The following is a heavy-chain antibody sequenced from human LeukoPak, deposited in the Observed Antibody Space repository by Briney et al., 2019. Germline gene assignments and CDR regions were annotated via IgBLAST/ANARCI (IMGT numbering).Heavy chain of an antibody. CDR1: GFTFSSYA. V-gene: IGHV3-23*01. J-gene: IGHJ5*02. CDR3: AVVDTPQFDP. Sequence: GGSLRLSCAASGFTFSSYAMSWVRQAPGKGLEWVSAISESTFYADSVKGRFTISRDNAKNSLYLQMNSLRAEDTAVYYCAVVDTPQFDPWGQGTLVTVSS. CDR2: ISEST. D-gene: IGHD5-18*01.